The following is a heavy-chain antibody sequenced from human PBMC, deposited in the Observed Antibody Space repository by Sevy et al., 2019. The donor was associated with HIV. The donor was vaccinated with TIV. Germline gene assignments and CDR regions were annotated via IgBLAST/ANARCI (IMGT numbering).Heavy chain of an antibody. CDR1: GFTFSSYG. CDR3: ARLRVIASAPYYFDY. CDR2: ISYDGSNK. Sequence: GGSLRLSCAASGFTFSSYGMHWVRQAPGKGLEWVAVISYDGSNKYYADSVKGRFTISRDNSKNTLYLQMNSLRAEDTAVYYCARLRVIASAPYYFDYWGQGALVTVSS. D-gene: IGHD2-21*01. J-gene: IGHJ4*02. V-gene: IGHV3-30*03.